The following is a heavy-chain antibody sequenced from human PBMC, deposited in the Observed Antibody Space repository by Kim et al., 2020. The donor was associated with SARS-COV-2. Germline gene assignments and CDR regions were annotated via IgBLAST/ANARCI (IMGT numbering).Heavy chain of an antibody. Sequence: GGSLRLSCAASGFTFSGFAMHWVAVILYDGSNKYYADSVKGRFTISRDNSKNTLYLQMNRLRAEDTAVYYCARDSLSGYEIDYWGQGTLVTVSS. CDR3: ARDSLSGYEIDY. CDR2: ILYDGSNK. CDR1: GFTFSGFA. D-gene: IGHD5-12*01. V-gene: IGHV3-30*01. J-gene: IGHJ4*02.